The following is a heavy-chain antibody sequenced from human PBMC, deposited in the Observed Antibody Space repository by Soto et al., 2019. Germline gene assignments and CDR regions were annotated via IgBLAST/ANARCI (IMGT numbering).Heavy chain of an antibody. Sequence: QVQLVESGGGVVQPGRSLRLSCAASGFTFSSYGMHWVRQAPGKGLEWVAVISYDGSNKYYADSVKGRFTISRDNSKNTLYLQMTSLRAEDTAVYYCAKDRSSPLYYDFWSDYPDYWGQGTLVTVSS. D-gene: IGHD3-3*01. CDR2: ISYDGSNK. CDR1: GFTFSSYG. J-gene: IGHJ4*02. CDR3: AKDRSSPLYYDFWSDYPDY. V-gene: IGHV3-30*18.